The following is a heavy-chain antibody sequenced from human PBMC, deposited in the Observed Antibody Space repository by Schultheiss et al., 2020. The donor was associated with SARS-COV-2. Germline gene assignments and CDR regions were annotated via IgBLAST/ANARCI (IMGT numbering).Heavy chain of an antibody. V-gene: IGHV4-39*07. D-gene: IGHD3-3*01. Sequence: WVRQAPGKGLEWIGTIYHSGTTYYNPSLKSRVTISVHTSKNQFSLKLSSVTAADTAVYYCARDRARGGFGVVRWFDPWGQGTLVTVSS. J-gene: IGHJ5*02. CDR2: IYHSGTT. CDR3: ARDRARGGFGVVRWFDP.